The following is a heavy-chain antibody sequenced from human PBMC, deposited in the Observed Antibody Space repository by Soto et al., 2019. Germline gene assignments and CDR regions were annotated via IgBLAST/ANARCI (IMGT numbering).Heavy chain of an antibody. D-gene: IGHD6-19*01. J-gene: IGHJ5*02. CDR2: IYYSGST. V-gene: IGHV4-39*07. Sequence: SETLSLTCTVSGGSISSSSYYWGWIRQPPGKGLEWIGSIYYSGSTYYNPSLKSRVTISVDTSKNQFSLKLSSVTAADTAVYYCAREDSSGIVWFDPWGQGTLVTVSS. CDR3: AREDSSGIVWFDP. CDR1: GGSISSSSYY.